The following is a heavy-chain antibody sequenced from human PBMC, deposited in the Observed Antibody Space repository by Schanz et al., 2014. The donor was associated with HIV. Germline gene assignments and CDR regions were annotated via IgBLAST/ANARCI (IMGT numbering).Heavy chain of an antibody. V-gene: IGHV3-30*18. CDR1: GFTFNTYG. Sequence: QGQLVESGGRVGQPGRSLRLSCAASGFTFNTYGMHWVRQTPGKGQEGVAIIWHAGSKKYFADSVKGRFTISRDNSKNTLYLQMNSLRAEDTALYYCAKDIGRDVGYGLDVWGQGTTVTVSS. CDR3: AKDIGRDVGYGLDV. J-gene: IGHJ6*02. CDR2: IWHAGSKK. D-gene: IGHD1-26*01.